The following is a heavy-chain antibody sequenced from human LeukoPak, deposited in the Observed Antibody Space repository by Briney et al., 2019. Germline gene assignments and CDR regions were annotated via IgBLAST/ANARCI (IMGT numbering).Heavy chain of an antibody. CDR1: GFTFSNAW. CDR3: VRIPNSANFPNWFDP. D-gene: IGHD4/OR15-4a*01. Sequence: PGGSLRLSCAASGFTFSNAWMSWVRQAPGRGLEWVSSISSSSNYIYYADSVKGRFTISRDNAKNSLYLQMNSLRAEDTAVYYCVRIPNSANFPNWFDPWGQGTLVTVSS. J-gene: IGHJ5*02. CDR2: ISSSSNYI. V-gene: IGHV3-21*01.